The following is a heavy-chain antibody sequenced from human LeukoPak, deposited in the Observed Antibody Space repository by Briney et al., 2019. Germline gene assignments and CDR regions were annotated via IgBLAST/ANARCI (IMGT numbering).Heavy chain of an antibody. CDR3: ARGGWDY. J-gene: IGHJ4*02. CDR1: GGSFSGYH. D-gene: IGHD2-15*01. Sequence: PSETLSLTCAVYGGSFSGYHWSWIRQPPGKGLEWTGEINHSGSTNYNPSLKSRVTISVDTSKNQFSLKLSSVTAADTAVYYCARGGWDYWGQGTLVTVSS. CDR2: INHSGST. V-gene: IGHV4-34*01.